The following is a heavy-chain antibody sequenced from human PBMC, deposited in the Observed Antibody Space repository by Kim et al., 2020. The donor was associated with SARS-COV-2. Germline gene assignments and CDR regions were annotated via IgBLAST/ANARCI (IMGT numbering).Heavy chain of an antibody. Sequence: SETLSLTCTVSGGSISSSSYYWGWIRQPPGKGLEWIGSIYYSGSTYYNPSLKSRVTISVDTSKNQFSLKLSSVTAADTAVYYCAAKRIYDSSGWLPWDYWGQGTLVTVSS. V-gene: IGHV4-39*01. CDR3: AAKRIYDSSGWLPWDY. CDR1: GGSISSSSYY. D-gene: IGHD3-22*01. CDR2: IYYSGST. J-gene: IGHJ4*02.